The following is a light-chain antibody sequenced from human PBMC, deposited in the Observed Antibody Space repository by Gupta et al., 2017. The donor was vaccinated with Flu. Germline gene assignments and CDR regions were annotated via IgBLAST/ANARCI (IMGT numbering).Light chain of an antibody. CDR2: GAS. CDR3: QQKHSAPPT. J-gene: IGKJ2*01. CDR1: QNINTY. Sequence: DIHMIQSPPSLSASVGDRVTITCRASQNINTYLNWYQQRPGKSPKLLIYGASSLESGVPSRFSGSGSGTNFILTISSLQAEDFASYYCQQKHSAPPTFGQGTKLDIK. V-gene: IGKV1-39*01.